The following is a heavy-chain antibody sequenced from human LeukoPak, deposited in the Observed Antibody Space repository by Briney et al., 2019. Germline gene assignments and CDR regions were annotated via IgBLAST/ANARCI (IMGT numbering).Heavy chain of an antibody. Sequence: VGSLRLSCAPSGFTFSSYARSWVRQAPGKGREWVSAISGSGGSTYYADSVKGRFRISRDNSKNKLYLQLHSLRPEAKAVYYCASVYYDFWSGYYNYWGQGTLVTVSS. V-gene: IGHV3-23*01. J-gene: IGHJ4*02. CDR2: ISGSGGST. CDR3: ASVYYDFWSGYYNY. D-gene: IGHD3-3*01. CDR1: GFTFSSYA.